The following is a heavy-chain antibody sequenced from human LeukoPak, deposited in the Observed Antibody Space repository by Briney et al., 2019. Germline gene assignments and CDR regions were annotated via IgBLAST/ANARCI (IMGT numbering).Heavy chain of an antibody. CDR2: ISGSGGST. J-gene: IGHJ4*02. CDR1: GFTFSSYA. CDR3: AKFYGGNGVKNYYFDY. D-gene: IGHD4-23*01. V-gene: IGHV3-23*01. Sequence: PGGSLRLSCAASGFTFSSYAMSWARQAPGKGLEWVSAISGSGGSTYYADSVKGRFTISRDNSKNTLYLQMNSLRAEDTAVYYCAKFYGGNGVKNYYFDYWGQGTLVTVSS.